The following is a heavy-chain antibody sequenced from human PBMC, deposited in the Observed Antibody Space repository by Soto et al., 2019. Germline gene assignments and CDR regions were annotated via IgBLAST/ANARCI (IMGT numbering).Heavy chain of an antibody. J-gene: IGHJ6*02. D-gene: IGHD6-19*01. CDR2: IIPIFGTA. CDR3: ARDPFTAVAVSYYYYGMDV. V-gene: IGHV1-69*13. Sequence: KPPGASVKVSCKASGGTFSSYAISWVRQAPGQGLEWMGGIIPIFGTANYAQKFQGRVTITADESTSTAYMELSSLRSEDTAVYYCARDPFTAVAVSYYYYGMDVWGQGTTVTVS. CDR1: GGTFSSYA.